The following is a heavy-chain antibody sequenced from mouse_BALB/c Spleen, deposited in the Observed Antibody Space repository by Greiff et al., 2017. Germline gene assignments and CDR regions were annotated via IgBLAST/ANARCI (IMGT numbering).Heavy chain of an antibody. J-gene: IGHJ4*01. V-gene: IGHV3-6*02. CDR3: ARKGGIYAMDY. CDR1: GYSITSGYY. Sequence: EVKLQESGPGLVKPSQSLSLTCSVTGYSITSGYYWNWIRQFPGNKLEWMGYISYDGSNNYNPSLKNRISITRDTSKNQFFLKLNSVTTEDTATYYCARKGGIYAMDYWGQGTSVTVSS. CDR2: ISYDGSN.